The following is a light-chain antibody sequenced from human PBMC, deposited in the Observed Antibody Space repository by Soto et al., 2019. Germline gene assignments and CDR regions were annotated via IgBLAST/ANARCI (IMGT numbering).Light chain of an antibody. CDR1: QNIDKS. CDR3: QQSHTSPCA. CDR2: SAS. Sequence: DIQMTQSPSSLSATVGDRVTLTCRASQNIDKSLNWYQQKPGKAPKVLIYSASRLESGVPSRFSASGSGTDFALTIANLQSDDFAMYFCQQSHTSPCAFGPGTRVDL. V-gene: IGKV1-39*01. J-gene: IGKJ3*01.